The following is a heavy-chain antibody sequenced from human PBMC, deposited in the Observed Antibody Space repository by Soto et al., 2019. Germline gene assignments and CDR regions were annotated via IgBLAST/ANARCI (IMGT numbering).Heavy chain of an antibody. D-gene: IGHD1-26*01. CDR2: INHSGST. J-gene: IGHJ4*02. CDR3: ASATIGGYFDY. V-gene: IGHV4-34*01. Sequence: QVQLQQWGAGLLKPSETLCLTCAVYGGSFSGYYWSWIRQPPGKGLEWIGEINHSGSTNYNPSLKSRVTISVDTSKNQFSLKLSSVTAADTAVYYCASATIGGYFDYWGQGTLVTVSS. CDR1: GGSFSGYY.